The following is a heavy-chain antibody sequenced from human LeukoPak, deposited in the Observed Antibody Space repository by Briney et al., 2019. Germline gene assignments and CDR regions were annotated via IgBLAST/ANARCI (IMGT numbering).Heavy chain of an antibody. CDR3: ASLRFLEWLFGE. CDR1: GGSISSYY. CDR2: IYYSGST. D-gene: IGHD3-3*01. J-gene: IGHJ4*02. V-gene: IGHV4-59*01. Sequence: PSETLSLTCTVSGGSISSYYLSWIRQPPWKGLEWIGYIYYSGSTNYNPSLKSRVTISVDTSKNQFSLKLSSVTAADTAVYYCASLRFLEWLFGEWGQGTLVTVSS.